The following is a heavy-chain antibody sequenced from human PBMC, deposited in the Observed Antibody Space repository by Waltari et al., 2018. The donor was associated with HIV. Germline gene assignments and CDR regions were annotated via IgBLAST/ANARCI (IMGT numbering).Heavy chain of an antibody. CDR2: IKQDGSEK. Sequence: EVQLVESGGGLVQPGGSLRLSCAASGFTFSSYWMSWLRQAPGKGLEWVANIKQDGSEKYYVDSVKGRFTISRDNAKNSLYLQMNSLRAEDTAVYYCASSADYYDSSGYYNWGQGTLVTVSS. D-gene: IGHD3-22*01. CDR1: GFTFSSYW. CDR3: ASSADYYDSSGYYN. V-gene: IGHV3-7*02. J-gene: IGHJ4*02.